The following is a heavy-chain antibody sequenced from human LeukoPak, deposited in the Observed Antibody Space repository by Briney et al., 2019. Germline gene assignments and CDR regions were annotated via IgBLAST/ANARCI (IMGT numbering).Heavy chain of an antibody. D-gene: IGHD5-18*01. CDR2: IYYSGST. CDR3: ARREGYSFGYVY. Sequence: PSETLSLTCTVSGGSISSSSYYWGWIRQPPGKGLEWIGDIYYSGSTYYNPSLKSRVTMSVDTSKNHFSLKLSSVTAADTAVYYCARREGYSFGYVYWGQGTLVTVSS. CDR1: GGSISSSSYY. V-gene: IGHV4-39*01. J-gene: IGHJ4*02.